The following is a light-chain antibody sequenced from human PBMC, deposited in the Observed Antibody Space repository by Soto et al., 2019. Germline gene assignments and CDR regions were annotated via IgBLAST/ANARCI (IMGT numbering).Light chain of an antibody. CDR1: QGTSSY. CDR3: QQLNSYPRT. Sequence: DIQLTQSPSFLSASVGDRVTITCRASQGTSSYLAWYQQKPGKAPKLLIYAASTLQSGVPSRFSGSGSGTEFTLTNSSLQPEDFATYYCQQLNSYPRTFGQGTKVEIK. CDR2: AAS. V-gene: IGKV1-9*01. J-gene: IGKJ1*01.